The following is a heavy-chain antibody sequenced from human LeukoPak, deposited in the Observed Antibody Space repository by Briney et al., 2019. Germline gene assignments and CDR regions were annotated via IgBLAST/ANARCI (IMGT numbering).Heavy chain of an antibody. CDR1: GYTFTGYY. D-gene: IGHD3-9*01. CDR2: INPNSGGT. Sequence: ASVTVSCKASGYTFTGYYMHWVRQAPGQGLEWMGWINPNSGGTNYAQKFQGRVTMTRDTSISTAYMELSRLRSDDTAVYYCARLDILTGYYNDYWGQGTLVTVSS. J-gene: IGHJ4*02. V-gene: IGHV1-2*02. CDR3: ARLDILTGYYNDY.